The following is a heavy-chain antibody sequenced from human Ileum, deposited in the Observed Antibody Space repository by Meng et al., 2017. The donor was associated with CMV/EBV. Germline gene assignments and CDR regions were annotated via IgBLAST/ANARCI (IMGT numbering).Heavy chain of an antibody. D-gene: IGHD3-22*01. Sequence: GESLKISCAASGFTFGNFAMAWVRQAPGKGLEWLSTIGFGGGHSYYADSVKGRFTISRDDSKNTLYLQINSLRAEDTAIYYCAKDDFPYDTSGKDAFNVWGQGTMVTVSS. CDR1: GFTFGNFA. CDR3: AKDDFPYDTSGKDAFNV. CDR2: IGFGGGHS. V-gene: IGHV3-23*01. J-gene: IGHJ3*01.